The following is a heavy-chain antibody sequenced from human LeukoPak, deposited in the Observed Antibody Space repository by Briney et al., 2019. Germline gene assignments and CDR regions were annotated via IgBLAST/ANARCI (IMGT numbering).Heavy chain of an antibody. CDR3: ARGDSYSSSFDY. J-gene: IGHJ4*02. D-gene: IGHD6-13*01. V-gene: IGHV4-59*01. Sequence: SETPSLTCTVSGGSISSYYWSWIRQPPGKGLEWIGYIYYSGSTNYNPSLKSRATISVDTSKNQFSLKLSSVTAADTAVYYCARGDSYSSSFDYWGQGTLITVSS. CDR1: GGSISSYY. CDR2: IYYSGST.